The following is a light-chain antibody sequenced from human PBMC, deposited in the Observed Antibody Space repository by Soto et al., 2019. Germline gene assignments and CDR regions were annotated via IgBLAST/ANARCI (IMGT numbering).Light chain of an antibody. V-gene: IGKV3-20*01. Sequence: EIVMTQSPATLSVSPGERATLSCRASQSVSSSYLAWYQQKPGQAPRLLIYGASSRPTGIPDRFSGSGSGTDFTLTISRLEPEDFAVYYCQQYGSSALTFGGGTKVDIK. CDR3: QQYGSSALT. J-gene: IGKJ4*01. CDR2: GAS. CDR1: QSVSSSY.